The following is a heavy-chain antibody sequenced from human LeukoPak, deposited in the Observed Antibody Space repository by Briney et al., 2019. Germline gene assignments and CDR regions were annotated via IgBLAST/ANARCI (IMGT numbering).Heavy chain of an antibody. J-gene: IGHJ4*02. D-gene: IGHD6-19*01. V-gene: IGHV3-23*01. Sequence: GGSLRLSCAASGFTFSSYAMSWVRQAPGKGLEWVSAISGSGGSTYYADSVRGRFTISRDNSKNTLYLQMNSLRAEDTAVYYCAKDPKQWLVLGYWGQGTLVTVSS. CDR1: GFTFSSYA. CDR2: ISGSGGST. CDR3: AKDPKQWLVLGY.